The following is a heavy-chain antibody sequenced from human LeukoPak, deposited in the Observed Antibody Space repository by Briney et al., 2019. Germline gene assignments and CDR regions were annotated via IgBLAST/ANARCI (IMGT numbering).Heavy chain of an antibody. J-gene: IGHJ6*02. D-gene: IGHD4-17*01. CDR1: GGSIISSSYY. V-gene: IGHV4-39*01. CDR2: IYDRWST. CDR3: AADYGAYSFYGMDV. Sequence: SETLSLTCTVSGGSIISSSYYGGWIRQPPGKWREWSGSIYDRWSTYYNPSRKRRVTISVDTSTKQFSLKPRSVPAADTAVYYCAADYGAYSFYGMDVWGQGTTVTVSS.